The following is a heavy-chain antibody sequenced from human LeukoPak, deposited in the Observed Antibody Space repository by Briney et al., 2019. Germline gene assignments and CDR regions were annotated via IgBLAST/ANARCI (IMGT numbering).Heavy chain of an antibody. V-gene: IGHV1-18*01. CDR1: GYTFTSYG. CDR3: ARYLQVDSRASGY. Sequence: ASVTLSCNLSGYTFTSYGISWVRHPHRQWIEWIGWIIAYNAKTNYTQKIQGRVTTTTHTSTHPAYIEPSSLRTEDPAVYYCARYLQVDSRASGYWGQGTLVTVSS. CDR2: IIAYNAKT. J-gene: IGHJ4*02. D-gene: IGHD3-22*01.